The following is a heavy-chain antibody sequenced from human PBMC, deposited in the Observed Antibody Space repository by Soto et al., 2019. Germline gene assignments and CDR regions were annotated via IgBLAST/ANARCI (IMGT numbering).Heavy chain of an antibody. CDR2: IYYSGST. Sequence: SETLSLTCTVSGGSISSRDYYLSWIRPPPGKGLEWIGYIYYSGSTNYNPSLKSRVTISVDTSKNQFSLKLSSVTAADTAVYYCPSSVPYGHADRPGGGPWGPGPLVTASS. CDR3: PSSVPYGHADRPGGGP. CDR1: GGSISSRDYY. V-gene: IGHV4-30-4*01. J-gene: IGHJ5*02. D-gene: IGHD4-17*01.